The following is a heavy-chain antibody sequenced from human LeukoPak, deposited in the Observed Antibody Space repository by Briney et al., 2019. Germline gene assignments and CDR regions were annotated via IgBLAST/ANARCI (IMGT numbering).Heavy chain of an antibody. D-gene: IGHD3-10*01. CDR3: ARSIWFGELPRFDP. V-gene: IGHV1-2*02. CDR2: INPNSGAT. J-gene: IGHJ5*02. CDR1: GYTFTGYY. Sequence: ASVKVSCKASGYTFTGYYMHWVRQAPGQGLEWMGWINPNSGATNFAQRFQGRVTVTRDTSISTVYMELSSLRSDDTAMYYCARSIWFGELPRFDPWGQGTLVTVSS.